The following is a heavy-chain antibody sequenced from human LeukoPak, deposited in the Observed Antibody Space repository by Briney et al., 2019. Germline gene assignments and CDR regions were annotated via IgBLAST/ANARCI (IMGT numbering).Heavy chain of an antibody. Sequence: PSQTLSLTCTVSGGSISSGSYYWSWIRQPAGMGLEWIGRIYTSGSTNYNPSLKSRVTISVDTSKNQFSLKLSSVTAADTAVYYCARGSYDFWSGYYTAVDYWGQGTLVTVSS. V-gene: IGHV4-61*02. CDR3: ARGSYDFWSGYYTAVDY. D-gene: IGHD3-3*01. J-gene: IGHJ4*02. CDR2: IYTSGST. CDR1: GGSISSGSYY.